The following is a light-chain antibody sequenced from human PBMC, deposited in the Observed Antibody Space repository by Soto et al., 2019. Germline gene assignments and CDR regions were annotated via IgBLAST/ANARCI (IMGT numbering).Light chain of an antibody. Sequence: EIVLTQSPGTLSLSPGATATLSCRASQSVSRNYLAWFQQKPGQAPRLLIHGASSRAAGTPDRFSGSGSGTAFTLTISRLEPEDFAVYYCHHYGDSPIYTFGPGTTVDFK. J-gene: IGKJ3*01. CDR2: GAS. V-gene: IGKV3-20*01. CDR3: HHYGDSPIYT. CDR1: QSVSRNY.